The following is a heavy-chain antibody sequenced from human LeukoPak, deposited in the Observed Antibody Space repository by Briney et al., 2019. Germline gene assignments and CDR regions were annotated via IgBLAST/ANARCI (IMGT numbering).Heavy chain of an antibody. J-gene: IGHJ5*02. CDR1: EFTFSSYS. CDR3: ARDVTYHGGDWFDP. Sequence: GGTLRLSCAASEFTFSSYSMSWVRQAPGKGLEWVSYISSTASSIYYADSVKGRFTISRDNAKNSLYLQMNSLRAEDTAVYYCARDVTYHGGDWFDPWGQGTLVTVSS. D-gene: IGHD4-23*01. V-gene: IGHV3-48*04. CDR2: ISSTASSI.